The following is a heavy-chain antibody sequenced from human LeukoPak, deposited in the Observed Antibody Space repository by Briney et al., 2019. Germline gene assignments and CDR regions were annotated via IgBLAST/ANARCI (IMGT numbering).Heavy chain of an antibody. CDR2: IYYSGST. Sequence: SSETLSLTCTVSGGSISSYYWSWIRQPPGKGLEWIGYIYYSGSTNYNPSLKSRVTISVDTSKNQFSLKLSSVTAADTAVYYCARHQGAEGIAVAKAPFDYWGQGTLVTVSS. CDR3: ARHQGAEGIAVAKAPFDY. V-gene: IGHV4-59*08. D-gene: IGHD6-19*01. CDR1: GGSISSYY. J-gene: IGHJ4*02.